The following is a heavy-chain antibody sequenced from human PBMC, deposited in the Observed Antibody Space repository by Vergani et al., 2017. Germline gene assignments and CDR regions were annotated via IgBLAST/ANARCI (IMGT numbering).Heavy chain of an antibody. CDR3: AKEGRSGITPFVAD. J-gene: IGHJ4*02. D-gene: IGHD1-14*01. CDR1: GFTFSSYG. Sequence: VQLVESGGGVVQPGRSLRLSCAASGFTFSSYGMHWVRQAPGKGLEWVSAINRGSTTYYADSVKGRFTISRDNSKNTVFLQMNSLRAEDTAVYYCAKEGRSGITPFVADWGQGTLVTVSS. CDR2: INRGSTT. V-gene: IGHV3-NL1*01.